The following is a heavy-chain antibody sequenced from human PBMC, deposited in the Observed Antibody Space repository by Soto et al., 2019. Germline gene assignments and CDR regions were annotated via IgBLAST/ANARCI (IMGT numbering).Heavy chain of an antibody. J-gene: IGHJ6*02. V-gene: IGHV3-23*01. CDR1: GFTFSSYA. D-gene: IGHD6-13*01. CDR3: AKGTGSSPYYGMDV. CDR2: ISGSGGST. Sequence: GGSLRLSCAASGFTFSSYAMSWVRQAPGKGLEWVSAISGSGGSTYYADSVKGRFTISRDNSKNTLYLQMNSLRAEDTAVYYCAKGTGSSPYYGMDVWGQGTTVTVSS.